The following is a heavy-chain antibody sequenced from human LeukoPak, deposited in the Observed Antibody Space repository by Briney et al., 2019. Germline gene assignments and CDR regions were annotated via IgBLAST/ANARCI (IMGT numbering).Heavy chain of an antibody. Sequence: GGSLRLSCAASGFTFSSYSRNWVRQAPGKGLEWVSYISSSSSTIYYADSVKGRFTISRDKTNNSLYLQMSSLRDEDTGVYYCARYYYGSGSYNDYWGQGTLVTVSS. J-gene: IGHJ4*02. V-gene: IGHV3-48*02. D-gene: IGHD3-10*01. CDR1: GFTFSSYS. CDR2: ISSSSSTI. CDR3: ARYYYGSGSYNDY.